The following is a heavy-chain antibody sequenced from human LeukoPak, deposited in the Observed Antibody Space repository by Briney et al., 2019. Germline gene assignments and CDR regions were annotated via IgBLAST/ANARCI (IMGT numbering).Heavy chain of an antibody. CDR1: GGSFSGYY. V-gene: IGHV4-34*01. Sequence: SETLSLTCAVYGGSFSGYYWSWIRQPPGKGLEWIGGINHSGSTNYNPSLKSRVTISVDTSKNQFSLKLSSVTAADTAVYYCARSPSYGYSFQHWFDPWGQGTLVTVSS. CDR3: ARSPSYGYSFQHWFDP. CDR2: INHSGST. J-gene: IGHJ5*02. D-gene: IGHD5-18*01.